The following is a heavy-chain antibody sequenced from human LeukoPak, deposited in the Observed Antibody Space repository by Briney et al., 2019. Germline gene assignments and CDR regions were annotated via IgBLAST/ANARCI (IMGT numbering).Heavy chain of an antibody. V-gene: IGHV4-39*01. CDR1: GGSISSYY. J-gene: IGHJ4*02. D-gene: IGHD4-17*01. CDR3: ARQPVTTY. Sequence: SETLSLTCTVSGGSISSYYWGWIRQPPGKGLEWIGSIYYSGSTYYNPSLKSRVTISVDTSKNQFSLKLSSVTAADTAVYYCARQPVTTYWGQGTLVTVSS. CDR2: IYYSGST.